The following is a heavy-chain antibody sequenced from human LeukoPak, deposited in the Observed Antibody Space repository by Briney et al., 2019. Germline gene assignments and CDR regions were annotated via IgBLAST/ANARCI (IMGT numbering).Heavy chain of an antibody. CDR3: ARVAYDSSGYYGD. J-gene: IGHJ4*02. CDR2: TSHDGNKE. D-gene: IGHD3-22*01. V-gene: IGHV3-30*04. Sequence: GGSLRLSCAVSGFTFSNYAMHWVRQAPGKGLEWVAVTSHDGNKEYYADSVKGRFTISRDNAKNSLYLQMNSLRAEDTAVYYCARVAYDSSGYYGDWGQGTLVTVSS. CDR1: GFTFSNYA.